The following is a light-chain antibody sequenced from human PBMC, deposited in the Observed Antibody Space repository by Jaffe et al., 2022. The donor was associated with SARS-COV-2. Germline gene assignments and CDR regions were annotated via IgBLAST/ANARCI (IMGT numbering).Light chain of an antibody. CDR3: SFRDSIGDHLGVI. CDR1: SLRRNY. CDR2: AKD. V-gene: IGLV3-19*01. Sequence: SSEVTQDPAISVALGQTVRITCQGDSLRRNYATWYQQKPGQAPTLVIYAKDNRPSGIPDRFSASSSGNTASLTITGAQAEDEADYYCSFRDSIGDHLGVIFGGGTKLTVL. J-gene: IGLJ2*01.